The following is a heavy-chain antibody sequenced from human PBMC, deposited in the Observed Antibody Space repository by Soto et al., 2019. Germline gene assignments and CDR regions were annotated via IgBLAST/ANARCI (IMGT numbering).Heavy chain of an antibody. CDR3: AKDLEGYCTTTSCYTYFGLDV. J-gene: IGHJ6*02. D-gene: IGHD2-2*01. CDR1: GFTFSSYV. Sequence: PLSHSCGASGFTFSSYVMRWVRKAPGKGLEWVAVISYDGSNKYYADSVKGRFTISRDNSKHTLYLQMNSLRPEDTAVYYCAKDLEGYCTTTSCYTYFGLDVWGQGTTVTVSS. CDR2: ISYDGSNK. V-gene: IGHV3-30*18.